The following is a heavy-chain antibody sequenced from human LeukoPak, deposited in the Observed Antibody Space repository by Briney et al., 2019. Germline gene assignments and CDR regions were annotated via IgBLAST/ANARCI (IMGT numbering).Heavy chain of an antibody. D-gene: IGHD6-13*01. Sequence: PGGSLRLSCAASGFTFSSYAMHWVRQAPGKGLEWVAVISYDGSNKYYADSVKGRFTISRDSSKNTLYLQMNSLRAEDTAVYYCATLYNRYSSSWYEPFDYWGQGTLVTVSS. V-gene: IGHV3-30-3*01. CDR2: ISYDGSNK. J-gene: IGHJ4*02. CDR1: GFTFSSYA. CDR3: ATLYNRYSSSWYEPFDY.